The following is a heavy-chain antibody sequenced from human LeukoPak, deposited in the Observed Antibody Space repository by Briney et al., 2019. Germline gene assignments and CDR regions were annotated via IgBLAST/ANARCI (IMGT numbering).Heavy chain of an antibody. Sequence: SETLSLTCTVSGGSISSYYWTWIRQPPGKGLEWIGYIYYSGTTKYNPSLKSRVTISVDTSKNQFSLKLSSVTAADTAMYYCARHARYGSVWTTDYWGQGTLVTVSS. CDR2: IYYSGTT. D-gene: IGHD2-15*01. V-gene: IGHV4-59*08. CDR1: GGSISSYY. J-gene: IGHJ4*02. CDR3: ARHARYGSVWTTDY.